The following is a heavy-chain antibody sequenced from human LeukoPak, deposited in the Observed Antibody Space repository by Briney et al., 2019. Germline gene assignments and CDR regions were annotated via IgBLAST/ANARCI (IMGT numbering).Heavy chain of an antibody. CDR3: TREKGYYDSSGEDY. Sequence: GGSLRLSCTASGFTFGDYAMSWFRQAPGKGLEWVGFIRSKTYGGTTEYAASVKGRFTISRDDSKSIAYLQMNSLKTEDTAVYYCTREKGYYDSSGEDYWGQGTLATVSS. CDR2: IRSKTYGGTT. CDR1: GFTFGDYA. J-gene: IGHJ4*02. D-gene: IGHD3-22*01. V-gene: IGHV3-49*03.